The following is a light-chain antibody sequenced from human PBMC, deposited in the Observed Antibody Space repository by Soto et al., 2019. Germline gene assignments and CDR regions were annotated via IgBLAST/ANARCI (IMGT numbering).Light chain of an antibody. CDR3: QKYGSAFT. CDR1: QSVSSNY. J-gene: IGKJ3*01. CDR2: AAS. V-gene: IGKV3-20*01. Sequence: DIVMTQSPDSLAVSLGERATINCKSSQSVSSNYLAWYQHKPGQGPRLLIYAASSRATGIPDRFSGSGSGTDFTLTISRLEPEDFALYYCQKYGSAFTFGPGTKVDIK.